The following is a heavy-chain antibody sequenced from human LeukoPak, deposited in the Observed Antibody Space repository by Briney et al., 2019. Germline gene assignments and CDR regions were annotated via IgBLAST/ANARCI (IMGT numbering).Heavy chain of an antibody. J-gene: IGHJ4*02. D-gene: IGHD6-13*01. CDR1: GFTFSSYG. Sequence: GGSLRLSCAASGFTFSSYGMHWVRQAPGKGLEWVAFIRYDGSNKYYADSVKGRFTISRDNSKNTRYLQMNSLRAEDTAVYYCAKDRYSSSWYYFDYWGQGTLVTVSS. CDR3: AKDRYSSSWYYFDY. CDR2: IRYDGSNK. V-gene: IGHV3-30*02.